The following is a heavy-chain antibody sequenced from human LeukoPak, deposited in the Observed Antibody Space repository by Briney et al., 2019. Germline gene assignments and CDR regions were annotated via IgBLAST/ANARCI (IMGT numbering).Heavy chain of an antibody. Sequence: GGSLRLSCAASGFTFSSYWMSWVRQAPGKGLEWVANIKEDGGEKYSVDSVKGRFTISRDNAKNSLYLQMNSLRAEDTAVYYCASNYDFWSGYTNDYWGQGTLVTVSS. D-gene: IGHD3-3*01. CDR2: IKEDGGEK. CDR3: ASNYDFWSGYTNDY. CDR1: GFTFSSYW. V-gene: IGHV3-7*01. J-gene: IGHJ4*02.